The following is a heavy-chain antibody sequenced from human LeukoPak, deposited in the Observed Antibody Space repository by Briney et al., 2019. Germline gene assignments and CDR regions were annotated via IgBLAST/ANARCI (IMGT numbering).Heavy chain of an antibody. Sequence: ASVTVSCKASGFTFSIYYMHWVRQAPGHGLEWMGIINPSGTRTTYAQKFQGRVTMTRDTSTSTAYMEVSSLRSEDTAIYYCARAKWEPLPDAWGQGTLVTVSS. CDR3: ARAKWEPLPDA. CDR2: INPSGTRT. V-gene: IGHV1-46*01. J-gene: IGHJ5*02. D-gene: IGHD1-26*01. CDR1: GFTFSIYY.